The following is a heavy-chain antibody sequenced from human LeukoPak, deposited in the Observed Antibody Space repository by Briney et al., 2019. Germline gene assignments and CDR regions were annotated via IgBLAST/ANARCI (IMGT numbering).Heavy chain of an antibody. J-gene: IGHJ4*02. CDR3: ARDRINYYGSGSYLRDDY. V-gene: IGHV3-21*01. D-gene: IGHD3-10*01. CDR1: GFTFISYS. CDR2: ISSSSSYI. Sequence: PGGPRRFSCAASGFTFISYSMNWVRQAPGKGLGWVSSISSSSSYIYYADSVKGRFTISRDNAKNSLYLQMNSLRAEDTAVYHCARDRINYYGSGSYLRDDYWGQGTLVTVSS.